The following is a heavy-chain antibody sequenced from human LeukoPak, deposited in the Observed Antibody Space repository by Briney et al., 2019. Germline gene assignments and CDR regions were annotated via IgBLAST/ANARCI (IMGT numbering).Heavy chain of an antibody. CDR1: GGSISSYY. J-gene: IGHJ4*02. CDR3: ARQYYYDSHTFDY. Sequence: PSETLSLTCTVSGGSISSYYWSWVRQPPGKGLEWIGYIYYSGSTNYNPSLKSRVTISVDTSKNQFSLKLRSVTAADTAVYYCARQYYYDSHTFDYWGQGTLVTVSS. V-gene: IGHV4-59*08. CDR2: IYYSGST. D-gene: IGHD3-22*01.